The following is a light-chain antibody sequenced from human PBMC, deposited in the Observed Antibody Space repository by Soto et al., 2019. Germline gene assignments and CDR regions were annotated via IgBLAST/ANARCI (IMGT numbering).Light chain of an antibody. CDR3: LQYHNLWA. J-gene: IGKJ1*01. V-gene: IGKV3-15*01. Sequence: IGMTQSPATPSVSPGERATLSCRASQNIYSNVAWYQQRPGQAPRLLIYRASTRATGIPARFSGSGSGTEFTLTISSLQSEDFTVYSCLQYHNLWAFGQGTKVDI. CDR2: RAS. CDR1: QNIYSN.